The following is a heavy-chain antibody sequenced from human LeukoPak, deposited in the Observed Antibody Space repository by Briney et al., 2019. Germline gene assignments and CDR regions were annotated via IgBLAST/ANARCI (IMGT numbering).Heavy chain of an antibody. V-gene: IGHV3-13*05. Sequence: GGSLRLSCAASGFTFSSHGMHWVRQTTGKGLEWVSGIGTAGDPYYLDSVKGRFTISRENAKNSLYLQMNSLRAGDTAVYYCARSRTLWGAFDIWGQGTMVTVSS. CDR2: IGTAGDP. CDR3: ARSRTLWGAFDI. D-gene: IGHD2-21*01. J-gene: IGHJ3*02. CDR1: GFTFSSHG.